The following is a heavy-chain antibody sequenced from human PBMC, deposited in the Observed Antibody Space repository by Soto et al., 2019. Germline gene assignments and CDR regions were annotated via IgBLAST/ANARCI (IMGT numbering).Heavy chain of an antibody. CDR1: GFTFSSYD. CDR2: IGTAGDT. V-gene: IGHV3-13*01. J-gene: IGHJ3*02. D-gene: IGHD1-26*01. Sequence: VQLVESGGGLVQPGGSLRLSCAASGFTFSSYDMHWVRQAKGKGLEWVSAIGTAGDTYYPGSVKGRFTISRENAKNSLYLKMNSLRAGDTAVYYCARGGGSRVGTDAFDIWGQGTMVTVSS. CDR3: ARGGGSRVGTDAFDI.